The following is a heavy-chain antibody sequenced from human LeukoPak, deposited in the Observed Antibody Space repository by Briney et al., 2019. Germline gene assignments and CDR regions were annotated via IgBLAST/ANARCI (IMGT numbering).Heavy chain of an antibody. Sequence: SETLSLTCAVYGGSFSGYYWSWIRQPPGKGLEWIGEINHSGSTNYNPSLKSRVTISVDTSKNQFSLKLSSVTAADTAVYYCARGRPLSGSYYGSGSYYNDDFDYWGQGTLVTVSS. CDR2: INHSGST. V-gene: IGHV4-34*01. J-gene: IGHJ4*02. CDR1: GGSFSGYY. D-gene: IGHD3-10*01. CDR3: ARGRPLSGSYYGSGSYYNDDFDY.